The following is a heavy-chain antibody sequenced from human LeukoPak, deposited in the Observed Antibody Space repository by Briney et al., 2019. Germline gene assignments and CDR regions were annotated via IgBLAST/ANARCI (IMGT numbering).Heavy chain of an antibody. CDR1: GYTFTSYA. CDR2: ISVYNGNT. V-gene: IGHV1-18*01. D-gene: IGHD6-13*01. Sequence: GASVKVSCKASGYTFTSYAISWVRQAPGQGLEWMGWISVYNGNTNYAQKLQGRVTMTTDTSTSTAYMELRSLRSDDTAVYYCARGVGYSSSWYPFDYWGQGTLVTVSS. J-gene: IGHJ4*02. CDR3: ARGVGYSSSWYPFDY.